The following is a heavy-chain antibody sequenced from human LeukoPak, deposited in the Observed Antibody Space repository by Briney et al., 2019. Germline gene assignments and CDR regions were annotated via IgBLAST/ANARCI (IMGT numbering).Heavy chain of an antibody. Sequence: PGGSLRLSCAASGFTFSSYWMSWVRQAPGKGLEWVANIKQDGSEKYYVDSVKGRFTISRDNAKNSLYLQMNSLRVEDTAVYYCARGSIAVAGTGGYWGQGTLVTVSS. V-gene: IGHV3-7*04. D-gene: IGHD6-19*01. CDR3: ARGSIAVAGTGGY. J-gene: IGHJ4*02. CDR1: GFTFSSYW. CDR2: IKQDGSEK.